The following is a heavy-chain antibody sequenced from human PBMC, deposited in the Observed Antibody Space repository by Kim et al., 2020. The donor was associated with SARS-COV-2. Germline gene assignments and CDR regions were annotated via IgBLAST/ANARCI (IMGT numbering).Heavy chain of an antibody. CDR1: GYTFTSYG. D-gene: IGHD6-13*01. CDR2: ISAYNGNT. V-gene: IGHV1-18*01. CDR3: ARRYSSSWGEYYGMDV. Sequence: ASVKVSCKASGYTFTSYGISWVRQAPGQGLEWMGWISAYNGNTNYAQKLQGRVTMTTDTSTSTAYMELRGLRSDDTAVYYCARRYSSSWGEYYGMDVWGQGTTVTVSS. J-gene: IGHJ6*02.